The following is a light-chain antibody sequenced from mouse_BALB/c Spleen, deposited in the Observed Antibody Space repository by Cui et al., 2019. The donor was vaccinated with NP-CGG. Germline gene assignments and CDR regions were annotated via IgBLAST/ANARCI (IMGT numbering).Light chain of an antibody. CDR2: GTN. V-gene: IGLV1*01. J-gene: IGLJ1*01. CDR3: ALWYSNHWV. CDR1: TGAVTTSNY. Sequence: QAVVTQESALPPSPGETITLTCRSSTGAVTTSNYANWVQEKPDHLFTGLIGGTNNRAPGVPARFSGSLIGDKAALTITGAQTEDEAIYFCALWYSNHWVFGGGTKLTGL.